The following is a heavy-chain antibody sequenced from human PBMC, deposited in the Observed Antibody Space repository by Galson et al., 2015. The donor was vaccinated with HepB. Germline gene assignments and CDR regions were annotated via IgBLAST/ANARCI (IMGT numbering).Heavy chain of an antibody. CDR3: ARDYGDHFDY. J-gene: IGHJ4*02. V-gene: IGHV1-18*01. Sequence: SVKVSCKASGYTFTNYDINWVRQAPGQGLEWMGWISVYNGNTSYAQKFQGRVTMTRDTSISTAYMELSRLRSDDTAVYYCARDYGDHFDYWGQGTLVTVSS. D-gene: IGHD4-17*01. CDR1: GYTFTNYD. CDR2: ISVYNGNT.